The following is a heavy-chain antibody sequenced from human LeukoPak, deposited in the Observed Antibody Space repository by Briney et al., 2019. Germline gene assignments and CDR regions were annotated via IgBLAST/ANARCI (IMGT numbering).Heavy chain of an antibody. V-gene: IGHV3-30-3*01. D-gene: IGHD2-21*02. J-gene: IGHJ2*01. CDR2: ISHDGSNK. Sequence: PGRSLRLSCAASGFTFSSYAMHWVRQAPGKGLEWVAVISHDGSNKYYADSVKGRFTISRDNSKNTLYLQMNSLRAEDTAVYYCASPSAPYCGGDCYWNFDLWGRGTLVTVSS. CDR1: GFTFSSYA. CDR3: ASPSAPYCGGDCYWNFDL.